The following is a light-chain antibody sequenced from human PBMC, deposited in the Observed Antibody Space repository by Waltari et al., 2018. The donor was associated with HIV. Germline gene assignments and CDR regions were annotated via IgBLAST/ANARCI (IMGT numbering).Light chain of an antibody. V-gene: IGLV1-47*01. J-gene: IGLJ2*01. CDR3: VAWDDSLRGVL. Sequence: SVLTQPPSASGTPGQRVTISCSGSTSNIGSNYVFCYQHSPGTTPKLLIHRNNQRPSGVPDRFSGSTSGTSASLAISGLRSEDEADYYCVAWDDSLRGVLFGGGTKVAVL. CDR2: RNN. CDR1: TSNIGSNY.